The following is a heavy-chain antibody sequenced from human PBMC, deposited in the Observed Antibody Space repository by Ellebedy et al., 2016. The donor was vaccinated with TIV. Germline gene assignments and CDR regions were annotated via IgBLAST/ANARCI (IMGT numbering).Heavy chain of an antibody. V-gene: IGHV2-5*02. Sequence: SGPTLVKPTQTLTLTCTFSGFSLSTSGLGVGWIRQPPGKALECLALIYWDDDERYSPSLKSRLTITKDTSKNQVVLTMTNMDPVDTATYYCARILSGSSLDYWGQGTLVTVSS. CDR1: GFSLSTSGLG. J-gene: IGHJ4*02. D-gene: IGHD3-10*01. CDR3: ARILSGSSLDY. CDR2: IYWDDDE.